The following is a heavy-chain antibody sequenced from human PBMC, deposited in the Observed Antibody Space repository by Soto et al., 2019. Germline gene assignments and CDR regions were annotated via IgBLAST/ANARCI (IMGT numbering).Heavy chain of an antibody. D-gene: IGHD3-16*01. Sequence: GASVKVSCKASGYTFTSYGISWVRQAPGQGLEWMGWISAYNGNTNYAQKLQGRVTMTTDTSTSTAYMELRSLRSDDTAVYYCALYGRFSDRQNLHAFWRQGSLDLGSS. CDR2: ISAYNGNT. CDR1: GYTFTSYG. V-gene: IGHV1-18*01. CDR3: ALYGRFSDRQNLHAF. J-gene: IGHJ4*02.